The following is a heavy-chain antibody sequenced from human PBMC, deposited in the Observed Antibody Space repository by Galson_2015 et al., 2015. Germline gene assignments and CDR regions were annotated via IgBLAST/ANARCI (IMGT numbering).Heavy chain of an antibody. CDR3: AREGYSNRCLDV. Sequence: ETLSLTCTVSGGPISGYYWSWIRQPPGKGLEWIGDIYYSGSTNYNPSLKSRVTISVDTSKNQFFLRLSSVTAADTAVYYCAREGYSNRCLDVGGKGTTVTVSS. CDR1: GGPISGYY. V-gene: IGHV4-59*01. D-gene: IGHD4-11*01. CDR2: IYYSGST. J-gene: IGHJ6*04.